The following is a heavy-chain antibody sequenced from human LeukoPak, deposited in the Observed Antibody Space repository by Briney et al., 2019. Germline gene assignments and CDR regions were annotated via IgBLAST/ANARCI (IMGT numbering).Heavy chain of an antibody. D-gene: IGHD3-10*01. Sequence: SETLSLTCTVYGGSFSGYYWSWIRQPPGKGLEWIGEINHSGSTNYNPSLKSRVTISVDKSKNQFSLKLSSVTAADTAVYYCASVWFGESSWGQGTLVTVSS. CDR2: INHSGST. CDR1: GGSFSGYY. CDR3: ASVWFGESS. V-gene: IGHV4-34*01. J-gene: IGHJ5*02.